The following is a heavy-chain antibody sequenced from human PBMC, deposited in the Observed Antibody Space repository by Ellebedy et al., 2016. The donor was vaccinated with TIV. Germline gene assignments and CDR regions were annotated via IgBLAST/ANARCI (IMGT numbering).Heavy chain of an antibody. V-gene: IGHV3-30*04. Sequence: GESLKISXAASGFIFSDYPMHWVRQAPGKGLEWVAVISYDGKVTKYADSVKGRFTISRDTSKNTLYLQMNSLRAEDTAVYYCAKAPTGYSSGWFDYWGQGTLVTVSS. CDR3: AKAPTGYSSGWFDY. J-gene: IGHJ4*02. D-gene: IGHD6-19*01. CDR2: ISYDGKVT. CDR1: GFIFSDYP.